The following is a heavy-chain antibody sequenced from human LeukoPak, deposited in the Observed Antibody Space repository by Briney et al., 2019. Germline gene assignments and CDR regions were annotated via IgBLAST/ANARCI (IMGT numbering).Heavy chain of an antibody. CDR2: ISSSSSYI. D-gene: IGHD2/OR15-2a*01. Sequence: PGGSLRLSCAASGFTFSSYSMNWVRQAPGKGLEWVSSISSSSSYIYYADSVKGRFTISRDNAKNSLYLQMNSLRAEDTAVYYCAKDRFLANDAFDIWGQGTMVTVSS. V-gene: IGHV3-21*01. J-gene: IGHJ3*02. CDR1: GFTFSSYS. CDR3: AKDRFLANDAFDI.